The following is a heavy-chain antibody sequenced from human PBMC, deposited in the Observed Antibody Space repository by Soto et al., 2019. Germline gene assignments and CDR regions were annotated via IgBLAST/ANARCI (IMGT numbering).Heavy chain of an antibody. CDR3: ARGVRSYPEYSSSWYVPYYYYGMDV. V-gene: IGHV4-34*01. CDR1: GGSFSGYY. J-gene: IGHJ6*02. CDR2: INHSGST. D-gene: IGHD6-13*01. Sequence: QVQLQQWGAGLLKPSETLSLTCAVYGGSFSGYYWSWIRQPPGKGLEWIGEINHSGSTNYNPSLKSRVTISVDTSKNQFSLKLSSVTAADTAVYYCARGVRSYPEYSSSWYVPYYYYGMDVWGQGTTVTVSS.